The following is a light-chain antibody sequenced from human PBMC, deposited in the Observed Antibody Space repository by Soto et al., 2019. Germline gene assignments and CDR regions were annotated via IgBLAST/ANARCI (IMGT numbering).Light chain of an antibody. Sequence: DIQMTQSPSSVSASVGYRVTITCRASQDLSSWLAWYQQKPGKAPELLIYAASSLQSGVPSRFSGSGSGTDFTLTISSLQPEDFATYYCQQSYSTPITFGQGTRLEIK. CDR1: QDLSSW. CDR2: AAS. CDR3: QQSYSTPIT. V-gene: IGKV1-12*01. J-gene: IGKJ5*01.